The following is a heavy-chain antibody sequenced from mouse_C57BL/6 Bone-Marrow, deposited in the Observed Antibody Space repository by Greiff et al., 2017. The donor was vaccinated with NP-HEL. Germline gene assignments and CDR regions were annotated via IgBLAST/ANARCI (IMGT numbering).Heavy chain of an antibody. J-gene: IGHJ4*01. V-gene: IGHV7-1*01. Sequence: EVKVVESGGGLVQSGRSLRLSCATSGFTFSDFYMEWVRQAPGKGLEWIAASRNKANDYTTEYSASVKGRFIVSRDTSQSILYLQMNALRAEDTAIYYCARDLVTRSDYYAMDYWGQGTSVTVSS. CDR1: GFTFSDFY. CDR2: SRNKANDYTT. CDR3: ARDLVTRSDYYAMDY. D-gene: IGHD2-5*01.